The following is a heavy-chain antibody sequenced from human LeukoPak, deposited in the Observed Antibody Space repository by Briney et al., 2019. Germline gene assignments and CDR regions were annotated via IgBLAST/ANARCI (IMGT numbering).Heavy chain of an antibody. D-gene: IGHD6-19*01. CDR3: GHSTGWPGFDG. CDR2: MDNSGNN. J-gene: IGHJ4*02. V-gene: IGHV4-59*08. CDR1: GPSIRRYH. Sequence: SETLSLTCTVSGPSIRRYHWSWIRQPPAKGLECIADMDNSGNNKYNPSLKSRVTISVDTSKNPFSLKLSSVTAAATAVYLCGHSTGWPGFDGWGQGALVTVSS.